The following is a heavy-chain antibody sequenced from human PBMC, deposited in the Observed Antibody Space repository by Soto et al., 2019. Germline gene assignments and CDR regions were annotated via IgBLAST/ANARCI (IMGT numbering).Heavy chain of an antibody. Sequence: PGGSLRLSCAASGFVFRTYWMSWVRQAPGKGLEWVANIKEDGSEANYVDSVEGRFAVSRDKDTNSLYLQLNSLTPEDTAVYYCARSRRQWFGGTLSYYFDFWGQGTLVTSPQ. CDR1: GFVFRTYW. D-gene: IGHD3-10*01. CDR2: IKEDGSEA. V-gene: IGHV3-7*01. J-gene: IGHJ4*02. CDR3: ARSRRQWFGGTLSYYFDF.